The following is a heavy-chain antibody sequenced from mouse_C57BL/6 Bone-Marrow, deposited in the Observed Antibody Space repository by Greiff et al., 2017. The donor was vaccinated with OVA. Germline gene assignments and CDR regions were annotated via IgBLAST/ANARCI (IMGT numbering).Heavy chain of an antibody. CDR1: GFTFSDYY. V-gene: IGHV5-12*01. Sequence: EVQVVESGGGLVQPGGSLKLSCAASGFTFSDYYMYWVRQTPEKRLEWVAYISNGGGSTYYPDTVKGRFTISRDNAKNTLYLQMSRLKSEDTAMYYCARRGAYYSNYDAMDYWGQGTSVTVSS. D-gene: IGHD2-5*01. CDR2: ISNGGGST. CDR3: ARRGAYYSNYDAMDY. J-gene: IGHJ4*01.